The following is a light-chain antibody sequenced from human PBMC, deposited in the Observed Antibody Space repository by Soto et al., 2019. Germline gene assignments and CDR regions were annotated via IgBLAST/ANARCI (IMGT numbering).Light chain of an antibody. CDR1: QSINNW. J-gene: IGKJ4*01. CDR2: TTS. V-gene: IGKV1D-12*01. CDR3: QQANSFPLT. Sequence: DIQMTQSPSSVSASVGDRVTITCRASQSINNWLAWYQQKPGKAPKLLIYTTSSLQSGVPSRFSDSGSGTDYTLTISSLQPEDFATYYCQQANSFPLTFGGGTKVEIK.